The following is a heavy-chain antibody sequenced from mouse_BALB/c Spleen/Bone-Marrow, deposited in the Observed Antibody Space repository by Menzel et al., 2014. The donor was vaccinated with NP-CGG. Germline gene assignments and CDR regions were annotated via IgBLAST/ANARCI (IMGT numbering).Heavy chain of an antibody. V-gene: IGHV1-5*01. J-gene: IGHJ3*01. Sequence: VQPQQSGTVLARPGASVKMSCKASGYSFISYWMHWVKQRPGQGLEWIGAIYPGNSDASYNQKVKGKAKLTAVTSASTAYMELISLTNEDSAVYYCPRWGVYDYDGGFAYWGQGTLVTVSA. CDR1: GYSFISYW. D-gene: IGHD2-4*01. CDR3: PRWGVYDYDGGFAY. CDR2: IYPGNSDA.